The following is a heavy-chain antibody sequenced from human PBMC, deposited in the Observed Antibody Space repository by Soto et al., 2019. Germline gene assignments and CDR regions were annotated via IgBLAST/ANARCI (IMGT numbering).Heavy chain of an antibody. CDR3: ASMSAGLAALDY. CDR2: IWYDGSNK. D-gene: IGHD6-13*01. Sequence: QVQLVESGGGVVQPGRSLRLSCAASGFTFSSYGMHWVRQAPGKGLEWVAVIWYDGSNKYYADSVKGRFTISRDNSKNTLYLQMNSLRAEDTAVYYCASMSAGLAALDYWGQGTLVTVSS. J-gene: IGHJ4*02. V-gene: IGHV3-33*01. CDR1: GFTFSSYG.